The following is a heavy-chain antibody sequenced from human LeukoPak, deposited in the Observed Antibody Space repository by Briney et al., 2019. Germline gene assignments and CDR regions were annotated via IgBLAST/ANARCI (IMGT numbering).Heavy chain of an antibody. V-gene: IGHV5-51*01. CDR1: GYSFTSYW. J-gene: IGHJ5*02. D-gene: IGHD3-10*01. CDR2: IYPGDSDT. CDR3: ARRSPVFSRVGWFDP. Sequence: GESLKISCKGSGYSFTSYWIGWVRQMPGKGLEWTGIIYPGDSDTRYSPSFQGQVTISADKSISTAYLQWSSLKASDTAMYYCARRSPVFSRVGWFDPWGQGTLVTVSS.